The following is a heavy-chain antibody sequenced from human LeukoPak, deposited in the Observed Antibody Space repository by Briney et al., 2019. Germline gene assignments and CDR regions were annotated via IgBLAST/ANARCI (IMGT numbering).Heavy chain of an antibody. CDR3: ARRYCSSNSCYAFDI. Sequence: GESLKISCEGSGYSFTSYWIGWVRQMPGKGLEGMGIIYPCYSDTRYSPSFVPKVTISANKSISTAYLQWRSLKASDTAIYYCARRYCSSNSCYAFDIWGQRTMVTVPS. CDR2: IYPCYSDT. D-gene: IGHD2-2*01. V-gene: IGHV5-51*01. CDR1: GYSFTSYW. J-gene: IGHJ3*02.